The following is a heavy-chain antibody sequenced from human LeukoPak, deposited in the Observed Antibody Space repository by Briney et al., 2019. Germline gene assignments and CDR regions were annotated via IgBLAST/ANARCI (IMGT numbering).Heavy chain of an antibody. V-gene: IGHV3-23*01. CDR2: ISGSGGST. CDR1: GFTYSSYA. D-gene: IGHD1-26*01. Sequence: GGSLRLSCAASGFTYSSYAMSWVRQAPGKGLEWVSAISGSGGSTYYADSVKGRFTISRDNSKNTLYLQMNTLRAEDTAGYYCAKDLEVGRWELIIDYWGQGTLVTVSS. J-gene: IGHJ4*02. CDR3: AKDLEVGRWELIIDY.